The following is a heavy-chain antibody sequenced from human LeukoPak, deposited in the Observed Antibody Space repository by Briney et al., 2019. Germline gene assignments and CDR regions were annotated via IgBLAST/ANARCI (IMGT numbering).Heavy chain of an antibody. Sequence: PSETLSLTCTVSGGSISSDYWSWIRQSPGKGLEWVGYVYNSGDTGKNPSLKSRVTILLDTSKNQRSLKLTSVSAADTAVYYCARLKLGAYFDLWGRGTLVTVSS. CDR3: ARLKLGAYFDL. CDR1: GGSISSDY. J-gene: IGHJ2*01. CDR2: VYNSGDT. V-gene: IGHV4-59*08. D-gene: IGHD3-16*01.